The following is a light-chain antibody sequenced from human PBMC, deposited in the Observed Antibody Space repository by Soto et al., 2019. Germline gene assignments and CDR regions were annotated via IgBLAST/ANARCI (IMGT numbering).Light chain of an antibody. Sequence: EIVMTQSPATLSVSRGERATLSCRASQSVSSDLAWYQQKPGQAPRLLIYGASTRATGIPAWFSGSGSGTEFTLTISSLQSEDFAVYYCQQYNNWPLTFGGGTKVEIK. CDR1: QSVSSD. CDR2: GAS. V-gene: IGKV3D-15*01. J-gene: IGKJ4*01. CDR3: QQYNNWPLT.